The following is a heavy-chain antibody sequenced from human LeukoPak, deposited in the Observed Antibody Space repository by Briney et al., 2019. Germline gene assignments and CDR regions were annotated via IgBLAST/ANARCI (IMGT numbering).Heavy chain of an antibody. D-gene: IGHD6-13*01. CDR1: GGSFSSDPYY. V-gene: IGHV4-30-2*01. Sequence: SQTLSLTCTVSGGSFSSDPYYWSWIRQPPGKGLEWIGYIYHSGSTYYNPSLKSRVTISVDRSKNQFSLKLSSVTAADTAVYYCARRASGNWYFDFWGQGTLVTVSS. J-gene: IGHJ4*02. CDR2: IYHSGST. CDR3: ARRASGNWYFDF.